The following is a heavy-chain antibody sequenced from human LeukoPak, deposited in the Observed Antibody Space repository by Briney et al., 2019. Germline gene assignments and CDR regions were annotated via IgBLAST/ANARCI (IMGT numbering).Heavy chain of an antibody. CDR1: GFTFNNYG. J-gene: IGHJ4*02. CDR2: IWFDGDKK. D-gene: IGHD6-13*01. V-gene: IGHV3-33*01. Sequence: GGSLRLSCAASGFTFNNYGMHWVRQAPGKGLEWVAVIWFDGDKKYYADSVMGRFIISRDNSKNTLNLQMNSLRAEDTAVYYCARDAQQLAYYFDYWGQGTPVTVSS. CDR3: ARDAQQLAYYFDY.